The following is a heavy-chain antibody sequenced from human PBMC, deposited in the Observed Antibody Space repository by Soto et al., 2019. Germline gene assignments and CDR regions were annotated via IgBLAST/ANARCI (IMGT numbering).Heavy chain of an antibody. J-gene: IGHJ6*02. V-gene: IGHV4-59*01. CDR2: IYHSGTA. CDR3: ARRRTSYGLDV. CDR1: GGSMNYYY. Sequence: SETLSLTCTVSGGSMNYYYWSWIRQQPGKGLEWIGYIYHSGTADYNPSLKSRVTLSVDTSKNQFSLRMTSVTTADTAVYYCARRRTSYGLDVWGQGTTVTVSS.